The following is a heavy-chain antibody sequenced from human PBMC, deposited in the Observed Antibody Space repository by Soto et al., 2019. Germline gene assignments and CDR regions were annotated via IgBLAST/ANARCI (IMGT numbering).Heavy chain of an antibody. CDR1: GGSISSYY. J-gene: IGHJ6*02. D-gene: IGHD2-2*01. CDR3: AREALGYCSSTSCYGNGMDV. V-gene: IGHV4-59*01. Sequence: QVQLQESGPGLVKPSETLSLTCTVSGGSISSYYWSWIRQPPGKGLEWIGYIYYSGSTNYNPSLKSRVTITVDTSKNHFSLKLSSVTAADTAVYYCAREALGYCSSTSCYGNGMDVWGRGTTVTVSS. CDR2: IYYSGST.